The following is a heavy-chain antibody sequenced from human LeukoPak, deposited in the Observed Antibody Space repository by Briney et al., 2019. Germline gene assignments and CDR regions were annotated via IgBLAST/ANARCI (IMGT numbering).Heavy chain of an antibody. D-gene: IGHD6-19*01. J-gene: IGHJ4*02. Sequence: PSETLSLTCAVYGGSLSGYYWGWIRQPPGKGLEWIGSIYYSGSTYYNPSLKSRVTISVDTSKNQFSLKLSSVTAADTAVYYCARRSSSGWGFDYWGQGTLVTVSS. CDR1: GGSLSGYY. CDR2: IYYSGST. CDR3: ARRSSSGWGFDY. V-gene: IGHV4-39*01.